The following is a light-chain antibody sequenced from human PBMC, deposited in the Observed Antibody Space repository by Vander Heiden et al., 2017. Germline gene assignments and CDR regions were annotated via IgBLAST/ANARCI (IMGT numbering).Light chain of an antibody. CDR3: QQYNSYSGIT. Sequence: DIQMTQSPSPLSASVGDRVTITCRASQRISSWLAWYQQKTGKAPKLLIYKASSLESAVPSRFSGSGSGTEFTLTISSLQPDDFATYYCQQYNSYSGITFGQGTRLEIK. V-gene: IGKV1-5*03. J-gene: IGKJ5*01. CDR2: KAS. CDR1: QRISSW.